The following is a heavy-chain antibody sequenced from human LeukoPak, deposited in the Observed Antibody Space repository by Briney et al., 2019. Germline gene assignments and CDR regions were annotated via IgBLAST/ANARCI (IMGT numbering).Heavy chain of an antibody. CDR1: GGSISSYY. D-gene: IGHD3-22*01. CDR2: TYYSGST. Sequence: SEPLSLTCTVSGGSISSYYWSWIRQPPGKGLEWIGYTYYSGSTNYNPSLKSRVTISVDTSKNQFSLKLSSVTAADTAVYYCARVSDYYDSSDYYFDYWGQGTLVTVSS. V-gene: IGHV4-59*01. J-gene: IGHJ4*02. CDR3: ARVSDYYDSSDYYFDY.